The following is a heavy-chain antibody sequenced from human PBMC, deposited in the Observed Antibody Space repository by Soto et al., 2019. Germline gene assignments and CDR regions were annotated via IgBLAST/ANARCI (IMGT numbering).Heavy chain of an antibody. CDR3: ARVDEC. CDR2: ISHRGST. J-gene: IGHJ1*01. Sequence: SETLSLTCAVYGGSLTDYYWSWVRQPPGKGLEWIGEISHRGSTNYNPSLKSRVIISIDTSKNQFSLTLSSVTAADTAVYYCARVDECWGQGTLVTVSS. CDR1: GGSLTDYY. V-gene: IGHV4-34*01.